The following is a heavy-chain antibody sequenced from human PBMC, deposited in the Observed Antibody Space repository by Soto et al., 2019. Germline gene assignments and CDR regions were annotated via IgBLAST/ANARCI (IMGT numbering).Heavy chain of an antibody. Sequence: PGESLKISFKGSGYSFTSYWIGWVRQMPGKGLEWMGIIYPGDSDTRYSPSFQGLVTISADTSLNTAYLQWDSLRASDTAFYYCARGFTGSAGRFDPWGQGTVVTVSS. D-gene: IGHD3-16*01. V-gene: IGHV5-51*01. CDR1: GYSFTSYW. CDR2: IYPGDSDT. J-gene: IGHJ5*02. CDR3: ARGFTGSAGRFDP.